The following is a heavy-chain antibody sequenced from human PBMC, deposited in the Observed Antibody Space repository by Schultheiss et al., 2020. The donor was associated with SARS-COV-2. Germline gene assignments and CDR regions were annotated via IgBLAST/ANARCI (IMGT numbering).Heavy chain of an antibody. CDR1: GFTFTSSA. CDR3: ARDAKTVAFWSGYQPYYYYGMDV. J-gene: IGHJ6*02. V-gene: IGHV1-58*01. D-gene: IGHD3-3*01. Sequence: SVKVSCKASGFTFTSSAVQWVRQARGQRLEWIGWIVVGSGNTNYAQKFQKRVIITRDMSTSTAYMELRSLRSDDTAVYYCARDAKTVAFWSGYQPYYYYGMDVWGQGTTVTVSS. CDR2: IVVGSGNT.